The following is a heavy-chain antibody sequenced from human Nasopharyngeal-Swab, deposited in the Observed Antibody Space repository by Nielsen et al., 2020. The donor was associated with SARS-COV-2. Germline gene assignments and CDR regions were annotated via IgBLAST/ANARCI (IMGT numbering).Heavy chain of an antibody. Sequence: ASVKVSCKASGYTFTSYYMHWVRQAPGQGLEWMGIINPSGGSTSYAQKFQGRVTMTRDTSTSTAYMELRSLRSDDTAVYYCARRSSRDYYDSSGYEDYWGQGTLVTVSS. CDR1: GYTFTSYY. J-gene: IGHJ4*02. V-gene: IGHV1-46*01. CDR3: ARRSSRDYYDSSGYEDY. D-gene: IGHD3-22*01. CDR2: INPSGGST.